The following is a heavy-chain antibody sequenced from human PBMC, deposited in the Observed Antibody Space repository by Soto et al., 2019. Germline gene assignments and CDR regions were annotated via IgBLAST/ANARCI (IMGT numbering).Heavy chain of an antibody. Sequence: PGGSLRLSCTASGFTFSSYIMNWVRQAPGKGLEWISTITADGGGTFYADSVKGRFTISRDNSKNTLYLQMDNLRSEDTAVYYCASGSSWYLDYWGQGTLVTVSS. J-gene: IGHJ4*02. CDR2: ITADGGGT. CDR3: ASGSSWYLDY. V-gene: IGHV3-23*01. CDR1: GFTFSSYI. D-gene: IGHD6-13*01.